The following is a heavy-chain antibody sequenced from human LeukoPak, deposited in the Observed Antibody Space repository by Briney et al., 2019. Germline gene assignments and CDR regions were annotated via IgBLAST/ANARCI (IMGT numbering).Heavy chain of an antibody. D-gene: IGHD1-26*01. CDR2: INTDGSST. J-gene: IGHJ4*02. V-gene: IGHV3-74*01. CDR3: ARDLYVSGSSSSPFDY. Sequence: GGSLRLSCAASGFTLSSYWMHWVRQAPGKGLVWVSRINTDGSSTRHADSVKGRFTISRDNAKNTLYLQMNSLRAEDTAVYYCARDLYVSGSSSSPFDYWGQGTLVSVSS. CDR1: GFTLSSYW.